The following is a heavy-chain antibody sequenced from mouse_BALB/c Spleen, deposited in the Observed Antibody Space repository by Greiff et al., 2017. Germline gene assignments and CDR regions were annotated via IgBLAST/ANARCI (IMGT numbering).Heavy chain of an antibody. CDR2: IYPGDGDT. CDR1: GYAFSSYW. V-gene: IGHV1-80*01. Sequence: VQLQQSGAELVRPGSSVKISCKASGYAFSSYWMNWVKQRPGQGLEWIGQIYPGDGDTNYNGKFKGKATLTADKSSSTAYMQLSSLTSEDSAVYFCARHTTVVAPDYWGQGTTLTVSS. D-gene: IGHD1-1*01. CDR3: ARHTTVVAPDY. J-gene: IGHJ2*01.